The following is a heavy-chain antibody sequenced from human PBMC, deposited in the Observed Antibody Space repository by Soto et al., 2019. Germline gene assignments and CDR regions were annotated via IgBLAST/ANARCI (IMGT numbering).Heavy chain of an antibody. J-gene: IGHJ4*02. Sequence: QVQLVESGGGVVQPGRSLRLSCAASGSIFRGYGMHWIRQAPGKGLEWVAVIRFDGSNINYADSVMGRFTISRDNSKNTLYLEMNSLRVEDTAVSYCARDGVGVTAFWGYLDYWGQGTLVTVSS. CDR2: IRFDGSNI. D-gene: IGHD2-8*01. CDR3: ARDGVGVTAFWGYLDY. V-gene: IGHV3-33*01. CDR1: GSIFRGYG.